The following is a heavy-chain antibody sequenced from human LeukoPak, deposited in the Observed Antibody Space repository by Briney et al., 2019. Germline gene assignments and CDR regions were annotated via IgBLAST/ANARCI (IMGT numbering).Heavy chain of an antibody. CDR1: GYSFTSYW. CDR2: IYPGDSDT. V-gene: IGHV5-51*01. D-gene: IGHD2-2*01. CDR3: ARGPGKYQLLLGWFDP. Sequence: GESLKISCKGSGYSFTSYWIGWVRQMPVKGLEWMGIIYPGDSDTRYSPSFQGQVTISADKSISTAYLQWSSLKASDTAMYYCARGPGKYQLLLGWFDPWGQGTLVTVSS. J-gene: IGHJ5*02.